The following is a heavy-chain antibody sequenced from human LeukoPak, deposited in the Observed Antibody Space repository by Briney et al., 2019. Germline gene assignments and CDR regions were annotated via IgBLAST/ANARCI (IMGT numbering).Heavy chain of an antibody. CDR3: ARGPNRKQLVPLDY. J-gene: IGHJ4*02. V-gene: IGHV1-8*01. CDR1: GYTFTSYD. Sequence: ASVKVSCKASGYTFTSYDINWVRQATGQGLELMGLMSPNSGNTGYAQKFQGRVTMIRNTSISTAYMELSSLRSEDTAVYYCARGPNRKQLVPLDYWGQGTLVTVSS. CDR2: MSPNSGNT. D-gene: IGHD6-13*01.